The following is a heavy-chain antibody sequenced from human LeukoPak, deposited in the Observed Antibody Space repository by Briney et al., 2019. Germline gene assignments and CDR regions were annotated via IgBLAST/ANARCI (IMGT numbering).Heavy chain of an antibody. Sequence: ASVKVSCKASGYTLNALSIHWVRHAPGKGLEWMGGLDPIDGETIYAQRFQGRVTMTEDTSTDTAYLDLRSLRSDDTAVYYCTTSRRFYYGSGTFRYWGQGTLLTVSS. J-gene: IGHJ4*02. V-gene: IGHV1-24*01. CDR2: LDPIDGET. CDR1: GYTLNALS. CDR3: TTSRRFYYGSGTFRY. D-gene: IGHD3-10*01.